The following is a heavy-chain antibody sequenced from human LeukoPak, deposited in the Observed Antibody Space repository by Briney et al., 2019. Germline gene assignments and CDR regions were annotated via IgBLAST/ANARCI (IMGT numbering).Heavy chain of an antibody. J-gene: IGHJ4*02. Sequence: GGSLRLSCVASGLTFRSYAVSWVRQAPGKGLEWVSGISSSGGSTFYADSVKGRFTISRDNSKNTLYLQMNSLRAEDTAIYYCANPSSGRTSFNCWGQGTLVTVSS. CDR1: GLTFRSYA. D-gene: IGHD6-19*01. CDR2: ISSSGGST. V-gene: IGHV3-23*01. CDR3: ANPSSGRTSFNC.